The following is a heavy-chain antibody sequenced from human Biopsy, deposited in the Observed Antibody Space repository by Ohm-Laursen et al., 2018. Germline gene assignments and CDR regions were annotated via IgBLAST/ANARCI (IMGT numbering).Heavy chain of an antibody. Sequence: SLRLSCAAPGFSFSDYHMRWIRQAPGKGLECVSVINGSGGSTYYADPVKGRFTISRDNSKNTLYLQMNSLTAEDTAVYYCAKTFHGSSFLYDYWGQGTLVTVSS. CDR3: AKTFHGSSFLYDY. D-gene: IGHD2-15*01. CDR2: INGSGGST. V-gene: IGHV3-23*01. CDR1: GFSFSDYH. J-gene: IGHJ4*02.